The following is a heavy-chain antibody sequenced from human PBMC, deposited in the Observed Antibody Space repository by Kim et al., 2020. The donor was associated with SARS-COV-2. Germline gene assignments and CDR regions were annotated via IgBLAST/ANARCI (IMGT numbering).Heavy chain of an antibody. J-gene: IGHJ4*02. CDR1: GGSINSGGYY. CDR2: ITYSGST. D-gene: IGHD6-6*01. V-gene: IGHV4-31*03. CDR3: ARSLWGTSSHYFDY. Sequence: SETLSLTCTVSGGSINSGGYYWSWIRQHPGKGLEWIGYITYSGSTHYNPSLKSRVTTSVDTSKNQFFLQVNSVTAADTAVYYCARSLWGTSSHYFDYWGQGTLVTVSS.